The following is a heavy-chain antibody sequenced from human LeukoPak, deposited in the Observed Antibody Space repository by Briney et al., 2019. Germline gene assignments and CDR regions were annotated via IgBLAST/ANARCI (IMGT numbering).Heavy chain of an antibody. D-gene: IGHD3-3*01. CDR2: ISAYNGNT. Sequence: ASVKVSCKASGYTFTSYGISWVRQAPGQGLEWMGWISAYNGNTNYAQKLQDRASMTREMSSNTAFLELSSLRSDDTAVYFCSRSYYTSSWYYFDHWGQGTLVTVSS. V-gene: IGHV1-18*01. CDR1: GYTFTSYG. CDR3: SRSYYTSSWYYFDH. J-gene: IGHJ4*02.